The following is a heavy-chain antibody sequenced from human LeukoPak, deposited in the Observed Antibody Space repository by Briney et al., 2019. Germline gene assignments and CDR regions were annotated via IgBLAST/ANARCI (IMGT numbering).Heavy chain of an antibody. D-gene: IGHD5-12*01. Sequence: SETLSLTCAVYGGSFSGYYWTWLRQPPGKGLEWIGEINDSGSTNHNPSLKSRVTLSVDTSKNQLSLKLSSVTAADTAVYYCARVSLVAAAFDYWGQGTLVTVSS. J-gene: IGHJ4*02. V-gene: IGHV4-34*01. CDR1: GGSFSGYY. CDR2: INDSGST. CDR3: ARVSLVAAAFDY.